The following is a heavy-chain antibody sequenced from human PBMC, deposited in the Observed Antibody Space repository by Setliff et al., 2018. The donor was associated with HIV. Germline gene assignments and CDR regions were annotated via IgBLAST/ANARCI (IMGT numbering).Heavy chain of an antibody. J-gene: IGHJ5*02. D-gene: IGHD3-10*01. CDR2: INPNSGGT. V-gene: IGHV1-2*02. CDR1: RYTFTGYY. CDR3: ARGRGSSAWFDP. Sequence: ASVKVSCKASRYTFTGYYMHWVRQAPGQGLEWMGWINPNSGGTNYAQKFQGRVTMTRDTSIDTAYMELTSLTSEDTAVYYCARGRGSSAWFDPWGQGTLVTVSS.